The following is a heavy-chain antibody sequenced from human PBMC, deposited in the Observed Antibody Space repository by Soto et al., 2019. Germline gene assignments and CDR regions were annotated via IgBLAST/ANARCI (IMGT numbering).Heavy chain of an antibody. V-gene: IGHV3-33*01. CDR3: ARDRGEMATEGGFDY. J-gene: IGHJ4*02. D-gene: IGHD3-10*01. Sequence: GGSLRLSCAASGFTFSSYGMHWVRQAPGKGLEWVAVIWYDGSNKYYADSVKGRFTISRDNSKNTLYLQMNSLRAEDTAVYYCARDRGEMATEGGFDYWGQGTLVTVSS. CDR1: GFTFSSYG. CDR2: IWYDGSNK.